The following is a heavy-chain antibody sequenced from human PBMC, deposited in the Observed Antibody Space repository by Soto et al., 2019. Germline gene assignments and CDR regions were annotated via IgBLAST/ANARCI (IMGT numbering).Heavy chain of an antibody. J-gene: IGHJ1*01. CDR1: SDSMNSGGYY. CDR2: IHSSGSI. CDR3: ARDLDGLHDDTSGPFPRPG. Sequence: ASETLSLTCSVSSDSMNSGGYYWSWIRQAPGRGLEWIGYIHSSGSIYYNPSLKSRATMSIDTAGNQFSLKVSSVTVADTAVYYCARDLDGLHDDTSGPFPRPGWGQGTLVTVSS. D-gene: IGHD3-22*01. V-gene: IGHV4-30-4*01.